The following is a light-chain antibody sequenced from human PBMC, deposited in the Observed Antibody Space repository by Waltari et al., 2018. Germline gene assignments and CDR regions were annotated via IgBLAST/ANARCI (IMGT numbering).Light chain of an antibody. CDR1: SSDVGGYNY. CDR3: SSYTSSSTLV. Sequence: QSALTQPASVSGSPGQSITISCTGTSSDVGGYNYVSWYQQHPGNAPKLMIYEVSNRPSGVSNRFSGSKSGNTASLIISGLQAEDEADYYCSSYTSSSTLVFGGGTKLTVL. J-gene: IGLJ3*02. CDR2: EVS. V-gene: IGLV2-14*01.